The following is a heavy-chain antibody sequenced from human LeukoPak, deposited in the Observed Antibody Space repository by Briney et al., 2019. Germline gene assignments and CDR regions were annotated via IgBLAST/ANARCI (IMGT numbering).Heavy chain of an antibody. V-gene: IGHV4-61*01. D-gene: IGHD6-13*01. CDR1: GGSVSSGSYY. CDR2: IYYSGST. CDR3: ARGVYDGFDY. Sequence: SETLSDTCTVSGGSVSSGSYYWSWIRQPPGKGLEWIGYIYYSGSTNYNPSLKSRVTISVDTSKNQFSLKLSSVTAADTAVYYCARGVYDGFDYWGQETLVTVSS. J-gene: IGHJ4*02.